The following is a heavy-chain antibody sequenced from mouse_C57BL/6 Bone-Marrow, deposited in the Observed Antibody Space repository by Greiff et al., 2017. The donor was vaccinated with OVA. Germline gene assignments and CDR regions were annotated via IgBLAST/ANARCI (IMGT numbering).Heavy chain of an antibody. CDR3: ATNYGWAWFAY. Sequence: QVHVKQSGAELVRPGTSVKMSCKASGYTFTNYWIGWAKQRPGHGLEWIGDIYPGGGYTNYNEKFKGKATLTADKSSSTAYMQFSSLTSEDSAIYYCATNYGWAWFAYWGQGTLVTVSA. CDR1: GYTFTNYW. CDR2: IYPGGGYT. J-gene: IGHJ3*01. V-gene: IGHV1-63*01. D-gene: IGHD1-1*01.